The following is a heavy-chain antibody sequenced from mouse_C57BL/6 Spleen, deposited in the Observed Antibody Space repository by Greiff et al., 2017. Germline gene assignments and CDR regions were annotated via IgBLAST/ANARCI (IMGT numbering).Heavy chain of an antibody. V-gene: IGHV1-76*01. D-gene: IGHD1-1*01. CDR3: ARSTTVVVRGYAMDY. CDR2: IYPGSGNT. CDR1: GYTFTDYY. J-gene: IGHJ4*01. Sequence: ESGAELVRPGASVKLSCKASGYTFTDYYINWVKQRPGQGLEWIARIYPGSGNTYYNEKFKGKATLTAEKSSSTAYMQLSSLTSEDSAVYFCARSTTVVVRGYAMDYWGQGTSVTVSS.